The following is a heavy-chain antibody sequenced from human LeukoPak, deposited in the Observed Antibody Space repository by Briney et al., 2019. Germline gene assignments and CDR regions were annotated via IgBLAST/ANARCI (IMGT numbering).Heavy chain of an antibody. CDR2: ISYDGSNK. Sequence: GRSLRLFCAASGFTFSSYAMHWVRQAPGKGLEWVAVISYDGSNKYYADSVKGRFTISRDNSKNTLYLQMNSLRAEDTAVYYCASLRGYSYGYDYWGQGTLVTVSS. D-gene: IGHD5-18*01. V-gene: IGHV3-30*04. J-gene: IGHJ4*02. CDR1: GFTFSSYA. CDR3: ASLRGYSYGYDY.